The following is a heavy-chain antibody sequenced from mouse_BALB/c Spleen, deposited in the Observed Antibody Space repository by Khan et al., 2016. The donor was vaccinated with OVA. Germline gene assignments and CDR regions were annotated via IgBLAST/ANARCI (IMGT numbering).Heavy chain of an antibody. J-gene: IGHJ3*01. D-gene: IGHD2-4*01. CDR2: IWSAGST. Sequence: VELVESGPGLVQPSQSLSITCTVSGFTLTNYSVHWVRQSPGKGLEWLGVIWSAGSTDYNAAFISRLTTRKDNSRGQAVFKQNRLQPNDTAIYYCARRGYDYGLGAFFADWGQGPLVPVAA. CDR1: GFTLTNYS. V-gene: IGHV2-2*02. CDR3: ARRGYDYGLGAFFAD.